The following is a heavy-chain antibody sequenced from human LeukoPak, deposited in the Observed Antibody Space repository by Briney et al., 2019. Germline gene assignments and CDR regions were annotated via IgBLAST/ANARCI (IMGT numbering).Heavy chain of an antibody. CDR1: GFTFTTYG. D-gene: IGHD6-13*01. CDR2: IASNGGSE. Sequence: GGSLRLSCAASGFTFTTYGLHWVRQAPGKGLEWLSAIASNGGSEYYADSVKGRFTISRDNSKNTLFLQMNSLRPDDTAVYYCAKRGHYSINWYHYFDYWGQGTLVTVSS. V-gene: IGHV3-30*18. J-gene: IGHJ4*02. CDR3: AKRGHYSINWYHYFDY.